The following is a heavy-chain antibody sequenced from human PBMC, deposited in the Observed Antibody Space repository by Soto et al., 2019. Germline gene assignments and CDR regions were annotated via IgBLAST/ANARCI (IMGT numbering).Heavy chain of an antibody. Sequence: SETLSLTCTVSGGSISSYYWSWIRQPPEKGLEWIGYIYYSGSTNYNPSLKSRVTISVDTSKNQFSLKLSSVTAADTAVYYCARHRADDYGDLLYYYYGMDVWGQGTTVTVSS. CDR2: IYYSGST. V-gene: IGHV4-59*08. D-gene: IGHD4-17*01. CDR3: ARHRADDYGDLLYYYYGMDV. J-gene: IGHJ6*02. CDR1: GGSISSYY.